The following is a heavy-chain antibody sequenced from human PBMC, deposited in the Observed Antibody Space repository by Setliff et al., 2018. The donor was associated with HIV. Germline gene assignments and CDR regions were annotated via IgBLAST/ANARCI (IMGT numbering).Heavy chain of an antibody. V-gene: IGHV4-59*08. CDR1: GVSISNYY. Sequence: PSETLSLTCTVSGVSISNYYWSWIRQPPGTGLEWIGYIYGSGRTFYNPSLKSRVAISADTSKGQFSLRLSYATAADTAVYYCVRQGPGSSPPHFGDWGEGTLVTVSS. CDR2: IYGSGRT. CDR3: VRQGPGSSPPHFGD. D-gene: IGHD3-10*01. J-gene: IGHJ4*02.